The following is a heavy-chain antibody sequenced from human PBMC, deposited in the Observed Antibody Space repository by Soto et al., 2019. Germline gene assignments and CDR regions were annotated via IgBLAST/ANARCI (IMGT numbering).Heavy chain of an antibody. D-gene: IGHD6-13*01. CDR1: GYTFTGYY. CDR2: INPNSGGT. V-gene: IGHV1-2*04. J-gene: IGHJ3*02. CDR3: ARVPSTPYSSSNDAFDI. Sequence: GASVKVXCKASGYTFTGYYMHWVRQAPGQGLEWMGWINPNSGGTNYAQKFQGWVTMTRDTSISTAYMELSRLRSDDTAVYYCARVPSTPYSSSNDAFDIWGQGTMVTVSS.